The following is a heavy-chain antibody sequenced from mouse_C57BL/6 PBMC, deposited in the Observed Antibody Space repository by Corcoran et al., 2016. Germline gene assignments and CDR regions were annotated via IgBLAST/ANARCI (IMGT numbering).Heavy chain of an antibody. V-gene: IGHV9-3*01. Sequence: QIQLVQSGPELKKPGETVKISCKASGYTFTTYGMSWVKQAPGKGLKWMGWINTYSGVPTYADDFKGRFAFSLETSASTAYMLLSSLTSEDSAVYFCARSRYYGSSSYAMDYWGQGTSVTVSS. CDR2: INTYSGVP. J-gene: IGHJ4*01. CDR3: ARSRYYGSSSYAMDY. CDR1: GYTFTTYG. D-gene: IGHD1-1*01.